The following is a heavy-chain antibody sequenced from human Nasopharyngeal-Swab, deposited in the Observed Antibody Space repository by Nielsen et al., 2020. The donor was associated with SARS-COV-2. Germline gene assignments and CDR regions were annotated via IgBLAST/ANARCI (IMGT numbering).Heavy chain of an antibody. D-gene: IGHD3-3*01. Sequence: GGSLRPSCAASGFTFSSYAMSWVRQAPGKGLGWVSAISGSGGSTYYADSVKGRFTISRDNSKNTLYLQMNSLRAEDTAVYYCAKDRRIKYDFWSGSRSDSFDIWGQGTMVTVSS. V-gene: IGHV3-23*01. CDR3: AKDRRIKYDFWSGSRSDSFDI. CDR2: ISGSGGST. CDR1: GFTFSSYA. J-gene: IGHJ3*02.